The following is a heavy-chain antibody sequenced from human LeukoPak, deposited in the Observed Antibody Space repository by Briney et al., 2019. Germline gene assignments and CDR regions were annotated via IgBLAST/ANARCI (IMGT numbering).Heavy chain of an antibody. CDR1: GFTFSSYE. D-gene: IGHD2-15*01. CDR3: ARFAAYCSGGSCYSAYRWFDP. CDR2: IGSSGSTI. V-gene: IGHV3-48*03. J-gene: IGHJ5*02. Sequence: GGSLRLSCAASGFTFSSYEMNWVRQAPGKGLEWVSYIGSSGSTIYYADSVKGRFTISRDNAKNSLYLQMNSLRAEDTAVYYCARFAAYCSGGSCYSAYRWFDPWGQGTLVTVSS.